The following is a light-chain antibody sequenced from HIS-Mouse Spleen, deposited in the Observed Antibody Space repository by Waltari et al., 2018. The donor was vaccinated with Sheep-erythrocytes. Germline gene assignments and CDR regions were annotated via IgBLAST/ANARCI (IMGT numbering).Light chain of an antibody. CDR1: SSDVASYNL. V-gene: IGLV2-23*01. CDR2: EGS. CDR3: CSYAGSSTPWV. Sequence: QSALTQPASVSGSPGPSITISCTGTSSDVASYNLVSWYQQHPGKAPKLMIYEGSKRPSGVSNRFSCSKSGNTASLTISGLQAEDEADYYCCSYAGSSTPWVFGGGTKLTVL. J-gene: IGLJ3*02.